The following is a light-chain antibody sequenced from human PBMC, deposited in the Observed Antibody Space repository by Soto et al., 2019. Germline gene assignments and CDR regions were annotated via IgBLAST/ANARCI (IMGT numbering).Light chain of an antibody. CDR3: QQYYKWPPFT. Sequence: EIVLTQCPATLSLSPGERATLSCRASQSVSSNLAWYQQKAGQAPRLLIYGASTRATGIPARFSGRGFGTEFTLTISSLQSEDFALYYCQQYYKWPPFTFGPGTKVDI. CDR1: QSVSSN. CDR2: GAS. J-gene: IGKJ3*01. V-gene: IGKV3-15*01.